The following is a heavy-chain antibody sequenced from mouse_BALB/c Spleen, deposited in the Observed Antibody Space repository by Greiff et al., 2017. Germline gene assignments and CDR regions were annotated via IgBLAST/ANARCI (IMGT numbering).Heavy chain of an antibody. V-gene: IGHV14-3*02. Sequence: VQLQQSGAELVKPGASVKLSCTASGFNIKDTYMHWVKQRPEQGLEWIGRIDPANGNTKYDPKFQGKATITADTSSNTAYLQLSSLTSEDTAVYYCAIYDYRAMDYWGQGTSVTVSS. D-gene: IGHD2-14*01. J-gene: IGHJ4*01. CDR1: GFNIKDTY. CDR3: AIYDYRAMDY. CDR2: IDPANGNT.